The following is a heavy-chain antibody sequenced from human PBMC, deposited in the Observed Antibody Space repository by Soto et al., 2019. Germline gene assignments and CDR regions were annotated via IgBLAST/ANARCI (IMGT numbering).Heavy chain of an antibody. CDR2: IYPGDSDT. J-gene: IGHJ6*02. CDR3: AIYGVTGTTTPYYYYGMDV. CDR1: GYRFTSYW. D-gene: IGHD1-7*01. V-gene: IGHV5-51*01. Sequence: PGESLKISCKGSGYRFTSYWIGWVRQMPGKGLEWMGIIYPGDSDTRYSPSFQGQVTISADKSISTTYLQWSSLKASDTAMYYCAIYGVTGTTTPYYYYGMDVWGQGTTVTVSS.